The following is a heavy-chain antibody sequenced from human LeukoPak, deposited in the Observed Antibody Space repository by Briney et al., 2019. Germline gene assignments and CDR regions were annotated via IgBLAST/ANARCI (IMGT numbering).Heavy chain of an antibody. J-gene: IGHJ6*03. CDR3: AREAPYNWNYGSGDYYYYMDV. V-gene: IGHV4-34*01. Sequence: SETLSLTCTVNGGSFSGYYWSWVRQPSGKALEWIGEIHPSGSTNYNPSLNSRVTISTDTSKNQFSLKLSSVTAADTAVYYCAREAPYNWNYGSGDYYYYMDVWGKGTTVTVSS. CDR2: IHPSGST. CDR1: GGSFSGYY. D-gene: IGHD1-7*01.